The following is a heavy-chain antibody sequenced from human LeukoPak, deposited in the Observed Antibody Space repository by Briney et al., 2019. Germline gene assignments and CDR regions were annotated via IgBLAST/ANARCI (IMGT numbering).Heavy chain of an antibody. CDR3: AREVVVAATGVY. V-gene: IGHV3-11*01. Sequence: GGSLRLSCAAPGFTFSDYYMSWIRQAPGKGLEWVSYISSSGSTIYYADSVKGRFTISRDNAKDSLYLQMNSLRAEDTAVYYCAREVVVAATGVYWGQGTLVTVSS. J-gene: IGHJ4*02. CDR1: GFTFSDYY. D-gene: IGHD2-15*01. CDR2: ISSSGSTI.